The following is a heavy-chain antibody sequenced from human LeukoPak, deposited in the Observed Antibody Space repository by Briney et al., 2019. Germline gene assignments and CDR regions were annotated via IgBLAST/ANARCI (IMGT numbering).Heavy chain of an antibody. CDR2: INPNSGGT. CDR3: ARKMHYYDSSGLKQVAFDI. D-gene: IGHD3-22*01. J-gene: IGHJ3*02. CDR1: GYTFTGYY. V-gene: IGHV1-2*02. Sequence: ASVKVSCKASGYTFTGYYMHWVRQAPGQGLEWMGWINPNSGGTNYAQKFQGRVTMTRDTSISTAYMELSRLRSDDTAVYYCARKMHYYDSSGLKQVAFDIWGQGTMVTVSS.